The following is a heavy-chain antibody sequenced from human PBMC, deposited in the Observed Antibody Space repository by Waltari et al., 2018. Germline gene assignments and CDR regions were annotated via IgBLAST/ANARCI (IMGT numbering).Heavy chain of an antibody. CDR2: INWNGGST. CDR3: ARDLPGIVGATPYFDY. D-gene: IGHD1-26*01. J-gene: IGHJ4*02. V-gene: IGHV3-20*04. CDR1: GFTFDDYG. Sequence: EVQLVESGGGVVRPGGSLRLSCAAAGFTFDDYGMSWVRQAPGKGLGLVSGINWNGGSTGYADSVKGRFTISRDNAKNSLYLQMNSLRAEDTALYYCARDLPGIVGATPYFDYWGQGTLVTVSS.